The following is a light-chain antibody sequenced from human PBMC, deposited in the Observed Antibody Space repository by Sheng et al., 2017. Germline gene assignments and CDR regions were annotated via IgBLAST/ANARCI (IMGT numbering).Light chain of an antibody. V-gene: IGLV1-51*01. CDR2: DNN. J-gene: IGLJ3*02. CDR3: GTWDSSLSAGV. CDR1: NSNIGRNY. Sequence: QSVLTQPPSVSAAPGQKVTISCFGSNSNIGRNYVSWYQQFPGTAPKLLIYDNNKRPSGIPDRFSGSKSGTSATLGITGLQTGDEADYYCGTWDSSLSAGVFGGGTKLTVL.